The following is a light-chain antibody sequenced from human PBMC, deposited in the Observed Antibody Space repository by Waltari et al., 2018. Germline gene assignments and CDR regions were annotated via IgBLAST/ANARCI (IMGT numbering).Light chain of an antibody. CDR3: QSYDSSLSRYV. CDR2: GNS. J-gene: IGLJ1*01. V-gene: IGLV1-40*01. Sequence: QSVLTQPPSVSGAPGQRVTISCTGSSSNIGANYDVHWYQQVPGTAPKLLIYGNSNRPSGVPARFSASKSGPSASLAITGLQADDEADYYCQSYDSSLSRYVFGSGTEVTVL. CDR1: SSNIGANYD.